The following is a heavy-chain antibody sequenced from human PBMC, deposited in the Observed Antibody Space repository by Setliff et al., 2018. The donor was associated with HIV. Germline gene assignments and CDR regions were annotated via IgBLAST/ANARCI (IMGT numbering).Heavy chain of an antibody. V-gene: IGHV5-51*01. D-gene: IGHD4-17*01. J-gene: IGHJ4*02. CDR2: IYPGDSDT. CDR1: GYIFTNYW. CDR3: VRVDYGDFNFDY. Sequence: PGESLKISCKGSGYIFTNYWIGWVRQMPGKGLEWMGIIYPGDSDTRYSPSFQGQVTISADRSITTAYVQWSSLKASDTAMYYCVRVDYGDFNFDYWGQGTLVTVSS.